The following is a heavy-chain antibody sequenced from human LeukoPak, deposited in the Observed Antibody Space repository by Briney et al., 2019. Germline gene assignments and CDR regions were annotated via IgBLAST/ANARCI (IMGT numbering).Heavy chain of an antibody. CDR1: GYSFTSYW. J-gene: IGHJ4*02. V-gene: IGHV5-51*01. D-gene: IGHD5-24*01. Sequence: KPGGSLRLSCKGSGYSFTSYWIGWVRQMPGKGLEWMGVIYPGDSDTRYTPSSQGQLTISADKSISTAYLQWSSLKASDTGMYYCARLRDGYIDYWGQGSLVSVSS. CDR2: IYPGDSDT. CDR3: ARLRDGYIDY.